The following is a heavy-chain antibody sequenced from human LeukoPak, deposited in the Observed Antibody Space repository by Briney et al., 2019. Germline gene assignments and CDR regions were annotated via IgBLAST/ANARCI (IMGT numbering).Heavy chain of an antibody. D-gene: IGHD6-13*01. Sequence: GGSLRLSCAASGFTFSSYSMNWVRQAPGKGLEWVSSISSSSSYIYYADSVKGRFTISRDNSKNTLFLHMNSLRAEDTAVYYCATVGKYRSSWYGVYWGQGTLVTVSS. CDR3: ATVGKYRSSWYGVY. CDR1: GFTFSSYS. CDR2: ISSSSSYI. V-gene: IGHV3-21*04. J-gene: IGHJ4*02.